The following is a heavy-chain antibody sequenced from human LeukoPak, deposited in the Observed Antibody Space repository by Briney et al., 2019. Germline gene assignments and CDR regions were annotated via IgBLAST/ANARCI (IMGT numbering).Heavy chain of an antibody. CDR3: ARGTAVLLWFGAQSGLDP. D-gene: IGHD3-10*01. J-gene: IGHJ5*02. Sequence: GGSLRLSCAASGFTFSSYAMHWVRQAPGKGLEWVAVISYDGSNKYYADSVKGRFTISRDNSKNTPYLQMNSLRAEDTAVYYCARGTAVLLWFGAQSGLDPWGQGTLVTVSS. CDR1: GFTFSSYA. CDR2: ISYDGSNK. V-gene: IGHV3-30*04.